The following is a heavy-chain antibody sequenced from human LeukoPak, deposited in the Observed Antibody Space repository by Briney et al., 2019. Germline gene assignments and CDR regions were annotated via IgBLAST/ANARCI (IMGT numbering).Heavy chain of an antibody. CDR3: ARRRLKGKFGDDSYWYFDL. CDR1: GFSFSSYW. V-gene: IGHV3-7*01. CDR2: IKQDGSAK. J-gene: IGHJ2*01. D-gene: IGHD4-17*01. Sequence: GGSLRLSCAASGFSFSSYWMSWVRQAPVKELEWVANIKQDGSAKYYVDSVKGRFTISRDNAKNSVHLQMNSLRAEDTAVYYCARRRLKGKFGDDSYWYFDLWGRGTLVSVSS.